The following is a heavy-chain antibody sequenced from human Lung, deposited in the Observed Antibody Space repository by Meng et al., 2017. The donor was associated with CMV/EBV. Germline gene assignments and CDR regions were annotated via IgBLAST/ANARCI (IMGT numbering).Heavy chain of an antibody. CDR3: ARGINGGCGD. V-gene: IGHV6-1*01. J-gene: IGHJ4*02. D-gene: IGHD4-23*01. CDR2: TYYRSKWYH. Sequence: QVQLQQSGPGLVKPSQNLSPTLAISGDIVSSNSAAWHWIRQSPSRGLEWLGRTYYRSKWYHEYAVSVKSRITISPDTPKNQFSLQLNSMTPEDTAVYYCARGINGGCGDWGQGTLVTVSS. CDR1: GDIVSSNSAA.